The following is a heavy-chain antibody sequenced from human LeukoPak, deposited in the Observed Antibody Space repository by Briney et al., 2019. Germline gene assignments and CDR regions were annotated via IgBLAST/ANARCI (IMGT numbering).Heavy chain of an antibody. CDR1: GFTFSSYW. Sequence: GGSLRLSCAASGFTFSSYWMHWVRQAPGKGLVWVSRINTDGSSTSYADSVKGRFTISRDNAKNSLYLQMNSLRAEDTAVYYCASLYYYDSSGYYNYYYYMDVWGKGTTVTVSS. V-gene: IGHV3-74*01. CDR3: ASLYYYDSSGYYNYYYYMDV. CDR2: INTDGSST. D-gene: IGHD3-22*01. J-gene: IGHJ6*03.